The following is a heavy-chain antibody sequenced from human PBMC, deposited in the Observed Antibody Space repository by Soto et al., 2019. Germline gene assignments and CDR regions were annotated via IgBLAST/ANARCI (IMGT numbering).Heavy chain of an antibody. V-gene: IGHV4-34*01. J-gene: IGHJ6*02. D-gene: IGHD6-19*01. Sequence: PSETLSLTCAVYGGSFSGYYWSWIRQPPGKGLEWIGEINHSGSTNYNPSLKSRVTISVDTSKNQFSLKLSSVTAADTAVYYCARGGGVAGTWGYYYYGMDVWGQGTTVTVS. CDR3: ARGGGVAGTWGYYYYGMDV. CDR2: INHSGST. CDR1: GGSFSGYY.